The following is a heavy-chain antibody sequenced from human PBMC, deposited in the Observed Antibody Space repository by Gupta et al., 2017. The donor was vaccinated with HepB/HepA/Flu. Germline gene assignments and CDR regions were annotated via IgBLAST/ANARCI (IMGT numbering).Heavy chain of an antibody. D-gene: IGHD1-14*01. CDR2: VAGGGGKK. CDR3: AKCSTSYGNDALDV. J-gene: IGHJ3*01. V-gene: IGHV3-23*01. CDR1: GFSFSNYA. Sequence: EEKLLESGGGLVQQGGSLRLSCAASGFSFSNYAMNWVRQAPGKGLEWISFVAGGGGKKFHADSVQGRFSISRDNSKNTIYLYMTSLRAEDTALYYCAKCSTSYGNDALDVWGRGTMVTVSS.